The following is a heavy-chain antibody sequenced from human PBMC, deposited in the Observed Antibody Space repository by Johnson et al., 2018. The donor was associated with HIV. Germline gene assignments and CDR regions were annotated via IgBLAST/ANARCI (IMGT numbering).Heavy chain of an antibody. J-gene: IGHJ3*02. D-gene: IGHD5-24*01. CDR1: GFTFSSYG. Sequence: QVQLVESGGGVVQPGRSLRLSCAASGFTFSSYGMHWVRQAPGKGLEWISAISNSGDGTYYADSVKGRFSISRDNPKNTLYLQMNSLRAEDTAVYYCARELEIAQGLDAFDIWGQGTMVTVSS. CDR3: ARELEIAQGLDAFDI. V-gene: IGHV3-NL1*01. CDR2: ISNSGDGT.